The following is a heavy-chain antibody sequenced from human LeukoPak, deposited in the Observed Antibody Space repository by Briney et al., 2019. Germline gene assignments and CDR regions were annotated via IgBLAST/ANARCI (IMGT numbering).Heavy chain of an antibody. CDR2: ISGSGGST. J-gene: IGHJ6*02. CDR1: GFTFSRYA. D-gene: IGHD5-18*01. CDR3: AKDLGYSYGYDYYYYGMDV. Sequence: GGSLRLSCAASGFTFSRYAMSWVRQAPGKGLEWVSAISGSGGSTYYADSVKGRFTISRDNSKNTLYLQMNSLRAEDTAVYYCAKDLGYSYGYDYYYYGMDVWGQGTTVTVSS. V-gene: IGHV3-23*01.